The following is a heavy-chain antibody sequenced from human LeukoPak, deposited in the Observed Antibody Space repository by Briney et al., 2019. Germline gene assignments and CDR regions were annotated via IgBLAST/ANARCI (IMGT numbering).Heavy chain of an antibody. J-gene: IGHJ6*02. V-gene: IGHV4-59*12. D-gene: IGHD3-10*01. CDR2: IYYSGST. CDR1: GGSTSSYY. Sequence: SETLSLTCTVSGGSTSSYYWSWIRQPPGKGLEWIGYIYYSGSTNYNPSLKSRVTISVDTSKNQFSLKLSSVTAADTAVYYCARGRGRITMVRGVYDVWGQGTTVTVSS. CDR3: ARGRGRITMVRGVYDV.